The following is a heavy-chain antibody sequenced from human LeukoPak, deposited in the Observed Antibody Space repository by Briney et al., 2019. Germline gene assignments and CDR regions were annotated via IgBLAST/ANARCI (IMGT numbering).Heavy chain of an antibody. CDR2: IYIGGNT. V-gene: IGHV3-53*01. D-gene: IGHD4-23*01. CDR3: ATFFYGGNAGGSVGY. Sequence: GGSLRLSCAASGLTVSSSYMSWVRQAPGKGLEWVSVIYIGGNTYYADPVKGRFTISRDNSKNTVYLQMNSLRAEDTAVYYCATFFYGGNAGGSVGYWGQGTLVTVSS. CDR1: GLTVSSSY. J-gene: IGHJ4*02.